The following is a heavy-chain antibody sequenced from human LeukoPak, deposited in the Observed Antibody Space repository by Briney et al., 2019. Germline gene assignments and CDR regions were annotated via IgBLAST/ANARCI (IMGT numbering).Heavy chain of an antibody. Sequence: SETLSLTCTVSGGSISSYYWSWIRQPPGKGLEWIGYIYYSGSTNYNPSLKSRVTISVDTSKNQFSLKLSSVTAADTAVYYCARDMDDYGMDVWGQGTTVTVSS. CDR2: IYYSGST. D-gene: IGHD2-2*03. CDR3: ARDMDDYGMDV. J-gene: IGHJ6*02. V-gene: IGHV4-59*01. CDR1: GGSISSYY.